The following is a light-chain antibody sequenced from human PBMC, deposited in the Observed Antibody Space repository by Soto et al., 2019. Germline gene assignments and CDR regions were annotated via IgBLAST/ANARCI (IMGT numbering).Light chain of an antibody. J-gene: IGKJ1*01. CDR1: QRIATW. CDR3: QQANTFPPV. Sequence: DIQMTQSPSSVSASVGDRVTITCRASQRIATWLAWYQQKPGNAPSLLIYGASILHSGVPSRFSGGGSGTDFTLTISSLQPEDFATYYCQQANTFPPVFGQGTKVEIK. V-gene: IGKV1D-12*01. CDR2: GAS.